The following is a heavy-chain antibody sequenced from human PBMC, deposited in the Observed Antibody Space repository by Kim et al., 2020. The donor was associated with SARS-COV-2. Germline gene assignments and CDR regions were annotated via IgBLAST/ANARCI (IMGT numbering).Heavy chain of an antibody. CDR3: ERDLAGIAVAVTDYYYVMDV. V-gene: IGHV1-46*01. Sequence: ASVKVSCKASGYTFTSYYMHLVRQAPGQGLEWMGIINPSGGGTSYAQKFQGRVTMTRVTSTSTFYIELSSLRSEDTAVYYCERDLAGIAVAVTDYYYVMDVWGQVSTGTLSS. CDR2: INPSGGGT. D-gene: IGHD6-19*01. CDR1: GYTFTSYY. J-gene: IGHJ6*01.